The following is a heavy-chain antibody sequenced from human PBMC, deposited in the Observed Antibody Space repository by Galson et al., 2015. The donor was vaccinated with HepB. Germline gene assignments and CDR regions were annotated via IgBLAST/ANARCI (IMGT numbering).Heavy chain of an antibody. CDR2: ISSSSSYI. D-gene: IGHD6-13*01. J-gene: IGHJ4*02. CDR1: GFTFSSYS. V-gene: IGHV3-21*01. CDR3: ATEEGIAAAGTDDY. Sequence: SLRLSCAASGFTFSSYSMNWVRQAPGKGLEWVSSISSSSSYIYYADSVKGRFTISRDNAKNSLYLQMNSLRAEDTAVYYCATEEGIAAAGTDDYWAREPWSPSPQ.